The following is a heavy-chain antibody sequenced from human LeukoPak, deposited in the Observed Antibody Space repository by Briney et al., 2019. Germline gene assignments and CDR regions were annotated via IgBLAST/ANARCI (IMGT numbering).Heavy chain of an antibody. CDR1: GITFNSYA. CDR2: ISGSGGST. Sequence: GSLQPPCSASGITFNSYAMSWVRPAPGKGVGWVSAISGSGGSTYYADSVKGRFTISRDNSKNTLYLQMNSLRAEDTAVYYCANGGSGTYMIDYWGQGTLVTVSS. CDR3: ANGGSGTYMIDY. J-gene: IGHJ4*02. D-gene: IGHD3-10*01. V-gene: IGHV3-23*01.